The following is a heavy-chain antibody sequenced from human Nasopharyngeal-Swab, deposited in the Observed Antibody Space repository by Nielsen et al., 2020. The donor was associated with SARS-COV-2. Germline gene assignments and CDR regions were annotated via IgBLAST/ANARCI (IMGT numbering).Heavy chain of an antibody. J-gene: IGHJ5*02. D-gene: IGHD3-10*01. CDR1: GYTFTGYY. CDR2: INPNSGGT. V-gene: IGHV1-2*06. CDR3: ARWGTVRGGWLEP. Sequence: ASVKVSCKASGYTFTGYYMHWVRQAPGQGLDWMGRINPNSGGTNYAQKFQGRVTMTRDTSISTAYMELSRLRSDDTAVYYCARWGTVRGGWLEPWGQGTLVTVSS.